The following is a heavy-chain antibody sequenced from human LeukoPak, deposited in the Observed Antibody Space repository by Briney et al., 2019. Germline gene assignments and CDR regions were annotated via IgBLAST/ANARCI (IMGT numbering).Heavy chain of an antibody. CDR1: GGSFSGYY. CDR2: INHSGST. Sequence: PSETLSLTCAVYGGSFSGYYWSWIRQPPGKGLEWIGEINHSGSTNYNPSLKSRVTISVDTSKNQFSLKLSSVTAADTAVYYFARVGDLGFDYWGQGTLVTVSS. J-gene: IGHJ4*02. D-gene: IGHD3-16*01. V-gene: IGHV4-34*01. CDR3: ARVGDLGFDY.